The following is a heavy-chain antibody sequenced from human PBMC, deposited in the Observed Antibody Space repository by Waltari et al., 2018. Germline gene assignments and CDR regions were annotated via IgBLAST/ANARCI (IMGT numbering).Heavy chain of an antibody. CDR3: ARVGCSGGSCYYWYFDL. CDR1: GFTFSNYA. J-gene: IGHJ2*01. V-gene: IGHV3-64*01. CDR2: IRNNGGST. D-gene: IGHD2-15*01. Sequence: DVQLVESGGGLVKPGGSLRLSCAASGFTFSNYAMHLARQAPGKGLEYVSDIRNNGGSTYYANSVKGRFIISRDNSKNTLYLQMGSLRAEDMAVYYCARVGCSGGSCYYWYFDLWGRGTLVTVSS.